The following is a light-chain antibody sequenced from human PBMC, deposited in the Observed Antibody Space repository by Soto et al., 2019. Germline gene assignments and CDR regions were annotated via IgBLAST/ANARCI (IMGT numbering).Light chain of an antibody. J-gene: IGLJ1*01. CDR3: SSYTTSSTYV. CDR1: SSDVGGYNY. CDR2: DVS. Sequence: SVLTQPASLSGSPGHSITLPCPGTSSDVGGYNYVSWYQQHPGKAPKLMISDVSNRPPGVSNRFSGSKSGNTASLTISGLQTEDEADYYCSSYTTSSTYVFGTGTKVTVL. V-gene: IGLV2-14*01.